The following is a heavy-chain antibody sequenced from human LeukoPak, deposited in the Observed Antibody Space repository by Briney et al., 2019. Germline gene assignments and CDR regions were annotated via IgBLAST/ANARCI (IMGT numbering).Heavy chain of an antibody. CDR2: ISYDGSNK. CDR3: ANYDSSGLIDY. J-gene: IGHJ4*02. V-gene: IGHV3-30*18. Sequence: GRSLRLSCAASGFTFSSYGMHWVRQAPGKGLEWVAVISYDGSNKYYADSVKGRFTISGDNSKNTLYLQMNSLRAEDTAVYYCANYDSSGLIDYWGQGTLVTVSS. D-gene: IGHD3-22*01. CDR1: GFTFSSYG.